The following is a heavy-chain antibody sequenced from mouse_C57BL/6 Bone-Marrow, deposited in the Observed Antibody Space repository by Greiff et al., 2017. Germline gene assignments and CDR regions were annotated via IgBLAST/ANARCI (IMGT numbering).Heavy chain of an antibody. J-gene: IGHJ2*01. D-gene: IGHD1-1*01. CDR2: INPNNGGT. CDR3: ARMVITTVVAKGYFDY. V-gene: IGHV1-26*01. Sequence: VQLKQSGPELVKPGASVKISCKASGYTFTDYYMNWVKQSHGKSLEWIGDINPNNGGTSYNQKFKGKATLTVDKSSSTAYMELRSLTSEDSAVYYCARMVITTVVAKGYFDYWGQGTTLTVSS. CDR1: GYTFTDYY.